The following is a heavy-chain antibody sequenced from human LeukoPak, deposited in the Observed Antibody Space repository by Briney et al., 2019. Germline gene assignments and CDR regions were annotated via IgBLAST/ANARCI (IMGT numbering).Heavy chain of an antibody. J-gene: IGHJ4*02. CDR3: ARHALATVTDPSFDY. CDR2: LYHSGST. V-gene: IGHV4-39*01. D-gene: IGHD2-21*02. Sequence: SETLSLTCTVSGGSISTPGYYWGWIRQPPGKGLEWIGRLYHSGSTYYKPSLKSRATISVDKPKNQCSLKLRSVTAADTAVYYCARHALATVTDPSFDYWGQGTLVTVSS. CDR1: GGSISTPGYY.